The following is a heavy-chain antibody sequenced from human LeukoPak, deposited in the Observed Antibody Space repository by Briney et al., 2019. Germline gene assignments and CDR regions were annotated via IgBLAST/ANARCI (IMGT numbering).Heavy chain of an antibody. CDR2: INAGNGNT. CDR3: ARVLPGSTLPDY. Sequence: GASVKVSCKASGYTFTSYAMHWVRQAPGQRLEWMGWINAGNGNTKYSQKFQGRVTITRDISASTAYMELSSLRSEDTAVYYCARVLPGSTLPDYWGQGTLVTVSS. CDR1: GYTFTSYA. J-gene: IGHJ4*02. V-gene: IGHV1-3*01. D-gene: IGHD1-26*01.